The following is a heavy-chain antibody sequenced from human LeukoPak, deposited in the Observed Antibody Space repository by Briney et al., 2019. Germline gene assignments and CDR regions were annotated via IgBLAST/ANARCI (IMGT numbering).Heavy chain of an antibody. V-gene: IGHV1-18*01. CDR2: ISAYNGNT. CDR3: ARGIIVVVPAATLYGMDV. Sequence: GASVKVSCKASGYTFTSYGISWVRQAPGQGLEWMGWISAYNGNTNYAQKLQGRVTMTTDTSTSTAYMELRSLRSDDTAVYYCARGIIVVVPAATLYGMDVWGQGTTVTVSS. D-gene: IGHD2-2*01. CDR1: GYTFTSYG. J-gene: IGHJ6*02.